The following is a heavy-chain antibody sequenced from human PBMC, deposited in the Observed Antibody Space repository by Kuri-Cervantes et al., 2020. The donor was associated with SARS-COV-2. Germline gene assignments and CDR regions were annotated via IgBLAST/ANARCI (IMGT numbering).Heavy chain of an antibody. CDR1: GGSFSGYY. CDR2: INHSGSS. Sequence: SETLSLTCAVYGGSFSGYYWSWIRQPPGKGLKWIGEINHSGSSKYNPSLKSRVTISEDTSKNQFSLKLSSVTAADTAVYYCARLGYYYGSGSPYFDYWGQGTLVTVSS. J-gene: IGHJ4*02. CDR3: ARLGYYYGSGSPYFDY. D-gene: IGHD3-10*01. V-gene: IGHV4-34*01.